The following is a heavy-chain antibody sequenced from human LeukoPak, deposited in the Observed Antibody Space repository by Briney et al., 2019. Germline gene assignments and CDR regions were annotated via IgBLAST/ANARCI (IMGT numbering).Heavy chain of an antibody. D-gene: IGHD3-22*01. CDR3: AKDPPSYYYDSSVAFDI. Sequence: GGSLRLSCAASGFTFSSYAMSWVRQAPGKGLEWVSAISGSGGSTYYADSVKGRFTISRDNSKNTLYLQMNSLRAKDTAVYYCAKDPPSYYYDSSVAFDIWGQGTMVTVSS. CDR2: ISGSGGST. CDR1: GFTFSSYA. J-gene: IGHJ3*02. V-gene: IGHV3-23*01.